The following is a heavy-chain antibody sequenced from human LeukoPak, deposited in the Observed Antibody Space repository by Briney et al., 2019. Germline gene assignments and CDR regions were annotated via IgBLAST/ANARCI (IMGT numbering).Heavy chain of an antibody. J-gene: IGHJ5*02. Sequence: PGGSLRLSCAASGFTVSNYWMHWVRQPPGKGLVWVSRIYVDGRTTNYADSVKGRFTISRDNAKNTVYLEMNSLSVEDTATYYCIRDFRSADLWGQGTLVTVTS. CDR2: IYVDGRTT. CDR1: GFTVSNYW. CDR3: IRDFRSADL. V-gene: IGHV3-74*01.